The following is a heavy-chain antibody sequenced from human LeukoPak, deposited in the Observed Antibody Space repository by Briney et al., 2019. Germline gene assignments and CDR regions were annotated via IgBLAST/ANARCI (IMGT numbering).Heavy chain of an antibody. V-gene: IGHV3-23*01. CDR1: GFTFSSQA. CDR2: INDSGGNT. J-gene: IGHJ4*02. Sequence: PGGSLRLSCAASGFTFSSQAMSWVRQAPGKGLEWVSAINDSGGNTYYADSVKGRFTISRDNSKNTVYLQMNSLRAEDTAEYYCAKFRRGCSGTSCYYRFYNWGPGTVVTVSS. CDR3: AKFRRGCSGTSCYYRFYN. D-gene: IGHD2-2*01.